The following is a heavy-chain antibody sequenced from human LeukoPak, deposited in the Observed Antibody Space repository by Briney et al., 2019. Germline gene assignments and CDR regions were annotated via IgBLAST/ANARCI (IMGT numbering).Heavy chain of an antibody. D-gene: IGHD6-19*01. J-gene: IGHJ5*02. CDR2: INHSGST. Sequence: SETLSLTCAVYGGSFSGYYWSWIRQPPVKGLEWIGEINHSGSTNYNPSLKSRVTISVDTSKNQFSLKLSSVTAADTAVYYCARFAVDGTAWFDPWGQGTLVTVSS. V-gene: IGHV4-34*01. CDR3: ARFAVDGTAWFDP. CDR1: GGSFSGYY.